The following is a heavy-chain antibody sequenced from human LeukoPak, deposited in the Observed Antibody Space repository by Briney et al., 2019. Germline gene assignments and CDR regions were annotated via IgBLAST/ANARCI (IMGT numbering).Heavy chain of an antibody. CDR1: GFTFSGSA. J-gene: IGHJ4*02. D-gene: IGHD2-2*02. CDR3: ARQSGAAIPFVY. V-gene: IGHV3-73*01. Sequence: SGGSLRLSCEASGFTFSGSAMHWVRQASGKGLEWLGHTKSKGNSHATAYAASLKGRFTISRDDSKNTAYLQTNNLETEDTAMYYCARQSGAAIPFVYWGQGTLVTVSS. CDR2: TKSKGNSHAT.